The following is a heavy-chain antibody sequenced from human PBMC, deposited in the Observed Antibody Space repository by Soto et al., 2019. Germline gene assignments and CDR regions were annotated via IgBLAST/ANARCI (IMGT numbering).Heavy chain of an antibody. CDR2: IKQDGSEK. D-gene: IGHD3-9*01. CDR3: ARDPPYDILTGYYKGYFDY. Sequence: GGSLRLSCAASGFTFSSYWMSWVRQAPGKGLEWVANIKQDGSEKYYVDSVKGRFTISRDNAKNSLYLQMNSLRAEDTAVYYLARDPPYDILTGYYKGYFDYWGQGTLVTVSS. V-gene: IGHV3-7*01. CDR1: GFTFSSYW. J-gene: IGHJ4*02.